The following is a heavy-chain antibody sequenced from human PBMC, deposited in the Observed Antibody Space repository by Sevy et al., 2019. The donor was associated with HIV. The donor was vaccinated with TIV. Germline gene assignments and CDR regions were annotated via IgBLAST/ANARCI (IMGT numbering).Heavy chain of an antibody. CDR2: INHSGST. Sequence: SETLSLTCAVYGGSFSGYYWSWIRQPPGKGLEWIGEINHSGSTNYNPSPKSRVTISVDTSMNQFSLKLSYVTAADTAVYYGARGGERGYCSSTSCDEGAFDIWGQGTMVTVSS. D-gene: IGHD2-2*01. CDR3: ARGGERGYCSSTSCDEGAFDI. CDR1: GGSFSGYY. J-gene: IGHJ3*02. V-gene: IGHV4-34*01.